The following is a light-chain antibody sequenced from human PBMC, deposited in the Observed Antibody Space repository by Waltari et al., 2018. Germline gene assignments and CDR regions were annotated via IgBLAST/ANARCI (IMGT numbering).Light chain of an antibody. J-gene: IGKJ4*01. CDR3: QQSYSTPRG. CDR2: AAS. CDR1: QSISSY. Sequence: DIQMTQSPSSLSASVGDRVTITCRASQSISSYLNWYQQKPGKAPKLLIYAASSLQSGVPSRFSGRGSGTDFTLTISSLQPEAFATYYCQQSYSTPRGFGGGTKVEIK. V-gene: IGKV1-39*01.